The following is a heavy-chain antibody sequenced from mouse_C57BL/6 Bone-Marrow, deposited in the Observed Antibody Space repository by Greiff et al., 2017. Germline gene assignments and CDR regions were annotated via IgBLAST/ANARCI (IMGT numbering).Heavy chain of an antibody. V-gene: IGHV1-7*01. Sequence: VQLVESGAELAKPGASVKLSCKASGYTFTSYWMHWVKQRPGQGLEWIGYINPSSGYTKYNQKFKDKATLTADKSSSTAYMQRSSLTYEDSAVYYCASGYYPPWFAYWGQGTLVTVSA. CDR1: GYTFTSYW. CDR2: INPSSGYT. J-gene: IGHJ3*01. CDR3: ASGYYPPWFAY. D-gene: IGHD2-3*01.